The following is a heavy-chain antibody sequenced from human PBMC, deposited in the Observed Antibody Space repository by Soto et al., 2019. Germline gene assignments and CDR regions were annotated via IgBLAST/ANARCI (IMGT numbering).Heavy chain of an antibody. V-gene: IGHV3-23*01. CDR3: GKGLVLATPSLGH. J-gene: IGHJ4*02. Sequence: EVHLLASGGGLVQPGGSLRLSCAASGFTFSSYSMSWVRQAPGKGLEWVAGVSGSGDKSYHADSMKGRFTISRDNSEGKMYLQMKSLRFDDTAVYYCGKGLVLATPSLGHWGQGIPVIVSS. D-gene: IGHD2-15*01. CDR1: GFTFSSYS. CDR2: VSGSGDKS.